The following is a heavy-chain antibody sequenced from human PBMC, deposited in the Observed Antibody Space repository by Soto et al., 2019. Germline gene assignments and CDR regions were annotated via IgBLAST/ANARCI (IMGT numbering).Heavy chain of an antibody. CDR1: GGSISSYY. V-gene: IGHV4-59*01. CDR3: ARSSPDYDFWSGYYFVPWFDP. J-gene: IGHJ5*02. CDR2: IYYSGST. Sequence: SETLSLTCTVSGGSISSYYWSWIRQPPGKGLEWIGYIYYSGSTNYNPSLKSRVTISVDTSKNQFSLKLSSVTAADTAVYYCARSSPDYDFWSGYYFVPWFDPWGQGTLVTVS. D-gene: IGHD3-3*01.